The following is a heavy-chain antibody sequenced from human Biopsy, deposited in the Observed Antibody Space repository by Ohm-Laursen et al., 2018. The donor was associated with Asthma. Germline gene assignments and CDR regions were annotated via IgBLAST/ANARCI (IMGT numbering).Heavy chain of an antibody. CDR3: AKDRFDGSVTSHYYYYGIDV. CDR2: ISYDGREK. V-gene: IGHV3-30*18. CDR1: GFAFGNYA. Sequence: SLRLSCSASGFAFGNYAMYWVRQAPGKGPEWVALISYDGREKGYVDSVKGRFTISRDNFRNTLYVEMSSLRPEDSATYYCAKDRFDGSVTSHYYYYGIDVWGQGAAVTVSS. J-gene: IGHJ6*02. D-gene: IGHD3-10*01.